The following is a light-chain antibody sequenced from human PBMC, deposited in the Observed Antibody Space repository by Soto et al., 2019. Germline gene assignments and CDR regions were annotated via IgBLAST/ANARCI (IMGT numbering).Light chain of an antibody. V-gene: IGKV1-9*01. CDR3: QQLNSYPRT. Sequence: DIPLTQSPSFLSASVGDRVTITCRASQGISSYLAWYQQKPGKAPKLLIYAATTLQSGVPSRFSGSGSGTEFTLTISSLQPEDFATYYRQQLNSYPRTFGGGTKVEIK. CDR1: QGISSY. CDR2: AAT. J-gene: IGKJ4*01.